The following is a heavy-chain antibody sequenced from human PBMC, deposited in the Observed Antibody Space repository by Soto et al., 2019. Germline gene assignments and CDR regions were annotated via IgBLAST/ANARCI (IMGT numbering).Heavy chain of an antibody. J-gene: IGHJ6*02. CDR1: GGTFSSYA. Sequence: QVQLVQSGAEVKKPGSSVKVSCKASGGTFSSYAISWVRQAPGQGLEWMGGIIPIFATANYAQKFQGRVTITADESTSTAGMELSIVGFEDTAGYYFASTYDSGGYYVLELGYYYYGMDVWCQRTTVTVSS. D-gene: IGHD3-22*01. CDR3: ASTYDSGGYYVLELGYYYYGMDV. CDR2: IIPIFATA. V-gene: IGHV1-69*01.